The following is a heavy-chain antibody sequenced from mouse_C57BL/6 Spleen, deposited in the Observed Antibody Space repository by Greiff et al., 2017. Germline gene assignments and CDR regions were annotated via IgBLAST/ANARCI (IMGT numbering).Heavy chain of an antibody. Sequence: QVQLQQSGAELVMPGASVKLSCKASGYTFTSYWMHWVKQRPGQGLEWIGEIDPSDSYTNYNQKFKGKSTLTVDKSSSTAYMQLSSLTSEDSAVYYCARGATGSFDYWGKGTTLTVSS. D-gene: IGHD4-1*01. V-gene: IGHV1-69*01. J-gene: IGHJ2*01. CDR2: IDPSDSYT. CDR1: GYTFTSYW. CDR3: ARGATGSFDY.